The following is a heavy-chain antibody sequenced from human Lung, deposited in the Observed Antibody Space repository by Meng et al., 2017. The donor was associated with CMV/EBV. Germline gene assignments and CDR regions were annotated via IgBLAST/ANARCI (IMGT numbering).Heavy chain of an antibody. CDR3: ARERLYQPLWGDARDI. V-gene: IGHV3-21*01. J-gene: IGHJ3*02. CDR1: GFSFSSYT. CDR2: ISSSRSYI. D-gene: IGHD2-2*01. Sequence: GESLKISCAPSGFSFSSYTLHWVRQAPGKGLEWVASISSSRSYINYADSVKGRFTISRDNAKNSLYLQMSSLRAEDTAVYYCARERLYQPLWGDARDIWGQETMVTVSS.